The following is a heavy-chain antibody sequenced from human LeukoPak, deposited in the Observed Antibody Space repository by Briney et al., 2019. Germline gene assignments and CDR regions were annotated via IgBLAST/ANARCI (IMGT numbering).Heavy chain of an antibody. J-gene: IGHJ3*02. V-gene: IGHV1-69*01. Sequence: SVKLSCKASAGSFTSYAINWVRLAPGQGLEWMGGIITIFVTANYAQKFQGRVTITADESTSTAYMELSSLRSEDTAVYDCARGRYSSQLVPEIWGQGTMVTVSS. D-gene: IGHD6-13*01. CDR2: IITIFVTA. CDR3: ARGRYSSQLVPEI. CDR1: AGSFTSYA.